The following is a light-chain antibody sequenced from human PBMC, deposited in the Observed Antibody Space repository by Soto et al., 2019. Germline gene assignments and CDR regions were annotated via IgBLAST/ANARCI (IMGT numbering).Light chain of an antibody. Sequence: QSALTQPASVSGSPGQSITISCTGTSSDVGSYNLVSWYQQHPGKATKLMIYEGTKRPSGVSNRFSGSKSGNTASLTISGLQAEDEAEYYCCSYAGSSTYVFGTGTKVTVL. J-gene: IGLJ1*01. CDR3: CSYAGSSTYV. CDR2: EGT. CDR1: SSDVGSYNL. V-gene: IGLV2-23*01.